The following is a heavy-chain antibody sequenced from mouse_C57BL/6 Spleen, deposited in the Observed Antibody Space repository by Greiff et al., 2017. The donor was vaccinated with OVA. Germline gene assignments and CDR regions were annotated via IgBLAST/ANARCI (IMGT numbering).Heavy chain of an antibody. J-gene: IGHJ3*01. CDR1: GYTFPDSY. Sequence: QVQLQQSGPELVKPGASLQISCKASGYTFPDSYINWVKQRPGQGLEWIGWIFPGSGSTYYNEKFKGKATLTVDKSSSTAYMLLSSLTSEDSAVYFCARGHYYGSSPFAYWGEGTLVTVSA. V-gene: IGHV1-75*01. CDR3: ARGHYYGSSPFAY. D-gene: IGHD1-1*01. CDR2: IFPGSGST.